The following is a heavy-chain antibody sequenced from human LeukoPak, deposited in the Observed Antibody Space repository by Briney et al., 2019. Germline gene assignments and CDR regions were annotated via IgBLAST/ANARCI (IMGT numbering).Heavy chain of an antibody. V-gene: IGHV3-48*02. J-gene: IGHJ6*02. CDR3: ARELVTHQYYYAMDV. D-gene: IGHD3-9*01. Sequence: GGSLRLSCAASGFTFSDSAMTWVRQAPGKGLEWVSHISSGSGSISYADSVKGRFTISRDNAKNSLYLQMNSLRDEDTAIYYCARELVTHQYYYAMDVWGQGTTVTVSS. CDR2: ISSGSGSI. CDR1: GFTFSDSA.